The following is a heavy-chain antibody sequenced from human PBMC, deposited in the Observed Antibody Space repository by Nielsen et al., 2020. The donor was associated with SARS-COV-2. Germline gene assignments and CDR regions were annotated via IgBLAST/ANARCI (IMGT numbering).Heavy chain of an antibody. J-gene: IGHJ4*02. CDR2: ISGSGGST. V-gene: IGHV3-23*01. CDR1: GFTFSSYA. Sequence: GVLKISCAASGFTFSSYAMSWVRQAPGKGLEWVSAISGSGGSTYYADSVKGRFTISRDNSKNTLYLQMNSLRAEDTTVYYCANLKGSIDYWGQGTLVTVSS. CDR3: ANLKGSIDY.